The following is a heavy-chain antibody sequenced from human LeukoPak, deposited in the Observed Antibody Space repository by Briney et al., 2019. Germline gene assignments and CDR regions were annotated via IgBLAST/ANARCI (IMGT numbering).Heavy chain of an antibody. CDR3: ARGRHDITMIVVVMTSVSYYLDV. CDR2: INPSGST. Sequence: SETLSLTCAVYGGSFSGYRWTWIRQSPGKGLEWIGDINPSGSTYYNPSLKIRLTISVDTSKNQFSLKLRSVTAADTAVYYCARGRHDITMIVVVMTSVSYYLDVWGKGTTVTVS. CDR1: GGSFSGYR. J-gene: IGHJ6*03. V-gene: IGHV4-34*01. D-gene: IGHD3-22*01.